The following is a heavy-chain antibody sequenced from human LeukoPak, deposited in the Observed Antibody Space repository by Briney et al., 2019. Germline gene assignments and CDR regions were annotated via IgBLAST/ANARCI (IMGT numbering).Heavy chain of an antibody. Sequence: PGGSLRLSCTVSGFPVSSNSMSWVRQAPGKGLEWVAVISPDGSGKNYVDSVEGRFTISRDNSKNTLYVQMNSLRAEDTAVYFCARGYDSNLDYYYYMDVWGKGTTVTVSS. V-gene: IGHV3-30*03. D-gene: IGHD3-16*01. CDR3: ARGYDSNLDYYYYMDV. CDR2: ISPDGSGK. CDR1: GFPVSSNS. J-gene: IGHJ6*03.